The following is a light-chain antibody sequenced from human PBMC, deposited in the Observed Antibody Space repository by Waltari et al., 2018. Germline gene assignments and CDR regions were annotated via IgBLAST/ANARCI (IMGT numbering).Light chain of an antibody. J-gene: IGKJ2*01. CDR3: QQYYFTPYT. CDR1: QGISNS. Sequence: DIQMTQSPSSLSASVGDRVTITCRASQGISNSLAWYQQKPGKAPKLLLYGASRLESGVPPRLSGSGSGTDYTLTISSLQPDDFATYYCQQYYFTPYTFGQGTKLDIK. CDR2: GAS. V-gene: IGKV1-NL1*01.